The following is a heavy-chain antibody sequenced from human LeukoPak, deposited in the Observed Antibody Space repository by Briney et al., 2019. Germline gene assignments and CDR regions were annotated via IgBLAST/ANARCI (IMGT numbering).Heavy chain of an antibody. Sequence: SETLSLTCTVSGGSISSYYWSWIRQPPGKGLEWIGYLYYGGSPNYNSSLRSRVTISVDTSKNQFSLKLSSVTAADTAVYYCARGIVVVPPWWYFDLWGRGTLVTVSS. V-gene: IGHV4-59*01. CDR3: ARGIVVVPPWWYFDL. CDR1: GGSISSYY. D-gene: IGHD2-2*01. J-gene: IGHJ2*01. CDR2: LYYGGSP.